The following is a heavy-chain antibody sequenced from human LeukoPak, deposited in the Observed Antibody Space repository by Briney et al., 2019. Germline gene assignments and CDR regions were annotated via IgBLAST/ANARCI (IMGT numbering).Heavy chain of an antibody. V-gene: IGHV4-34*01. CDR3: ARGTYYFDY. Sequence: GSLRLSCAASGFNFNNYWMSWLRQPPGKGLEWIGEINHSGSTNYNPSLKSRVTISVDTSKNQFSLKLSSVTAADTAVYYCARGTYYFDYWGRGTLVTVSS. CDR1: GFNFNNYW. J-gene: IGHJ4*02. CDR2: INHSGST.